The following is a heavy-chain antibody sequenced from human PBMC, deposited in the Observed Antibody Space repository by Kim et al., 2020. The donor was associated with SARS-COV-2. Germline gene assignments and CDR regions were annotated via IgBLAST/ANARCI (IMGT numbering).Heavy chain of an antibody. V-gene: IGHV3-9*01. CDR2: ISWNGGSI. CDR3: AKGFEQWLVLGWFDP. D-gene: IGHD6-19*01. J-gene: IGHJ5*01. Sequence: GGSLRLSCAASGFTFDDYAMHWVRQAPGKGLEWVAGISWNGGSIGYADSVKGRFTISRDNAKNSLYLQMNSLRAEDTALYYCAKGFEQWLVLGWFDPWGQGTLVTVSS. CDR1: GFTFDDYA.